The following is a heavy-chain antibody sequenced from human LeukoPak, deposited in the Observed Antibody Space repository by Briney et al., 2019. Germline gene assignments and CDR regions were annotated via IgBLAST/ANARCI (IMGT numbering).Heavy chain of an antibody. J-gene: IGHJ4*02. CDR1: GGSISSYY. CDR2: IYTSGST. D-gene: IGHD6-13*01. V-gene: IGHV4-4*07. CDR3: ARGHSSSWYGPFDY. Sequence: SETLSLTCTVSGGSISSYYGSWIRQPAGKGLEWIGRIYTSGSTNYNPSLKSRVTMSVDTSKNQFSLKLSSVTAADTAVYYCARGHSSSWYGPFDYWGQGTLVTVSS.